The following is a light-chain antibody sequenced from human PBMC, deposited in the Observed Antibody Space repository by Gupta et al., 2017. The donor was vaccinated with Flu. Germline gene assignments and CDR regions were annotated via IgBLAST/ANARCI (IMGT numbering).Light chain of an antibody. CDR3: AAWDDSLNGYV. Sequence: QPVLIHPPSASAGPRQRVTTSCSASSSNIGSNTVNWYQQLPGAAPKLLIYSINQRPSGVPDRFSASKSGTSASLAISGLRSEDEGDYYCAAWDDSLNGYVFGTGTTVTVL. J-gene: IGLJ1*01. CDR2: SIN. CDR1: SSNIGSNT. V-gene: IGLV1-44*01.